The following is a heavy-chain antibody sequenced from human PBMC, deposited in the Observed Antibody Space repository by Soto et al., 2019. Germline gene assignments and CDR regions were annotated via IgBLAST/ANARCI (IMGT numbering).Heavy chain of an antibody. CDR2: ISYDGDNK. D-gene: IGHD5-12*01. V-gene: IGHV3-30*18. Sequence: SGGSLRLSCAASGFTFSNYGIHWVRQAPGKGLEWEAVISYDGDNKYYADSVKGRFTISRDNSKNTLYLQMNSLRAEDTAVYYCAKDRVATSYFYGMDAWGQGTTVTVSS. CDR3: AKDRVATSYFYGMDA. J-gene: IGHJ6*02. CDR1: GFTFSNYG.